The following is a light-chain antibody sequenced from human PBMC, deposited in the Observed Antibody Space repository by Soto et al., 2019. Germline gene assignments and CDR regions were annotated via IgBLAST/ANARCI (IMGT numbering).Light chain of an antibody. J-gene: IGLJ3*02. CDR1: SSNIGAGYD. V-gene: IGLV1-40*01. CDR3: QSYDSSLSGSVV. CDR2: GNS. Sequence: QSALTQPPSVSGAPGQSVTISCTGSSSNIGAGYDVHWYQQLPGTAPKLLIHGNSNRPSGVPDRFSGSKSGTSASLAITGLQAEDEADYYCQSYDSSLSGSVVFGGGTKLTVL.